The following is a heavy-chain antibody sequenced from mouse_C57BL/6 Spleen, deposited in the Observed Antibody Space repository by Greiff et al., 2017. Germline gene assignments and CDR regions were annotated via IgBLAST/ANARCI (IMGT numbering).Heavy chain of an antibody. Sequence: QVQLQQSGAELVKPGASVKLSCKASGYTFTSYWMHWVKQRPGQGLEWIGMIHPNSGSTNYNEKFKSKATLTVDKSSSTAYMQLSSLTSEDSAVYYCARKGGYDDYFDYWGQGTTLTVSS. D-gene: IGHD2-3*01. J-gene: IGHJ2*01. CDR1: GYTFTSYW. V-gene: IGHV1-64*01. CDR3: ARKGGYDDYFDY. CDR2: IHPNSGST.